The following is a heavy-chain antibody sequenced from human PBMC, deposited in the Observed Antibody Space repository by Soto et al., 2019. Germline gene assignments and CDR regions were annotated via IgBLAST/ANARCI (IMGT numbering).Heavy chain of an antibody. Sequence: GGSLSLSCAASGFTFSSYAMTWVRQAPGKGLEWVSVISGSGATTSYADSVKGRFTVSRDNSKNTLYLQMNSLRVEDTAVYHCAKLRYFDWSAYNWFEYWGQGTPVTVSS. J-gene: IGHJ5*01. CDR1: GFTFSSYA. CDR3: AKLRYFDWSAYNWFEY. CDR2: ISGSGATT. D-gene: IGHD3-9*01. V-gene: IGHV3-23*01.